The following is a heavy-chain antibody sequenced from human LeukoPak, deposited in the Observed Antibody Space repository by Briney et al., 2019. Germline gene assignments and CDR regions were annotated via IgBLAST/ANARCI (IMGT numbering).Heavy chain of an antibody. CDR2: INPNSGGT. J-gene: IGHJ4*02. CDR3: AREGRIAVAGTDY. CDR1: GYTFTGYY. D-gene: IGHD6-19*01. V-gene: IGHV1-2*02. Sequence: ASVRVSCKASGYTFTGYYMHWVRQAPGQGLEWMGWINPNSGGTNYAQKFQGRVTMTRDTSISTAYMELSRLRSDDTAVYYCAREGRIAVAGTDYWGQGTLVTVSS.